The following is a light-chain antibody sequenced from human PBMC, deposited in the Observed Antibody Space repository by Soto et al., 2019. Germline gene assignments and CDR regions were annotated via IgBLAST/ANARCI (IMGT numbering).Light chain of an antibody. CDR1: SSNIGKNY. CDR3: GTWDSSLSAGV. CDR2: DSS. J-gene: IGLJ2*01. Sequence: QSVLTQPPSVSAAPGQKVTISCSGSSSNIGKNYVAWYQQLPGTAPTLLIYDSSKRPSGIPDRFSGSKSGTSATLGITGLQTGDEADYYCGTWDSSLSAGVFGGGTKFTVL. V-gene: IGLV1-51*01.